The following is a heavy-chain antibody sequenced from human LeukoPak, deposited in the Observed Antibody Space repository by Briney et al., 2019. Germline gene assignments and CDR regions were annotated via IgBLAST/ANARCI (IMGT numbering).Heavy chain of an antibody. Sequence: SETLSLTCTVSGGSISSYYWSWIRQPPGKGLEWIGYIYYSGYTNYNPSLKSRVTISVDTSKNQFSLKLSSVTAADTAVYYCGIVVVVAAVDYWGQGTLVTVSS. V-gene: IGHV4-59*01. CDR2: IYYSGYT. CDR1: GGSISSYY. J-gene: IGHJ4*02. CDR3: GIVVVVAAVDY. D-gene: IGHD2-15*01.